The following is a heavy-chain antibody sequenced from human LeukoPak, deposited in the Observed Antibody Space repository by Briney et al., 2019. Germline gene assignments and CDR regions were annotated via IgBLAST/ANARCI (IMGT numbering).Heavy chain of an antibody. J-gene: IGHJ4*02. D-gene: IGHD3-10*01. V-gene: IGHV3-15*01. Sequence: GGSLRLSCAASGFTFTNAWMSWVRQAPGKGLEWVGRIKSKGDGETIDNAAPVKGRFTMSRDDSKATLYLQMNSLEAEDTAVYYCTTDLGLTMIRGVIVYWGQGALVTVSS. CDR2: IKSKGDGETI. CDR1: GFTFTNAW. CDR3: TTDLGLTMIRGVIVY.